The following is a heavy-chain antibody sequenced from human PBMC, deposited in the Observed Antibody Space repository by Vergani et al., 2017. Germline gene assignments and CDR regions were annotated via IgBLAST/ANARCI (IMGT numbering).Heavy chain of an antibody. J-gene: IGHJ4*02. D-gene: IGHD4-11*01. CDR3: AREMSNEGFDY. V-gene: IGHV3-20*04. Sequence: EVLLAESGGRMVRPGGSLRLSCAASGFSFGDHGMGWVRQVPGKGLEWVSEISWNGETKNYADSVKGRFTISRDNAKNSLFLQMSSLKVEDTGVYYCAREMSNEGFDYWGQGTRVTVS. CDR1: GFSFGDHG. CDR2: ISWNGETK.